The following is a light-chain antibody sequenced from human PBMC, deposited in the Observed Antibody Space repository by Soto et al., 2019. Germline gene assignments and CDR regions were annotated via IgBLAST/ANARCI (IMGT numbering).Light chain of an antibody. Sequence: DIQMTQSPSTLSASVGGRVTSTCRASQSIDTWLAWHQQKPGQVPKLLISKASSLESGVPSRFSGSGSGTEFTLTISSLQPDDSATYYCQQYNSYRAFGQGTTGDIK. CDR2: KAS. CDR1: QSIDTW. CDR3: QQYNSYRA. J-gene: IGKJ1*01. V-gene: IGKV1-5*03.